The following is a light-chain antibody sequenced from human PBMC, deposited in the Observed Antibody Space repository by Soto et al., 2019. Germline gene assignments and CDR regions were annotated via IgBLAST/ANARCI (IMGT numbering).Light chain of an antibody. CDR3: QHYKTYPLT. CDR2: AAS. CDR1: QDISTY. Sequence: DIQMTQSPSSLSASVGDRVTFTCRANQDISTYLAWFQQKPGRGPKSLIYAASSLQSGVPSRFSGNGSGTDFSLNLSSLQPEDFATYYGQHYKTYPLTFGGGTKLEI. V-gene: IGKV1-16*01. J-gene: IGKJ4*01.